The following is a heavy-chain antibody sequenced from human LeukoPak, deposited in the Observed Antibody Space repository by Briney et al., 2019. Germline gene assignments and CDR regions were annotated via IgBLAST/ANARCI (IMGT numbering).Heavy chain of an antibody. CDR3: ARGDRGQWLEPDY. CDR2: ISSSSSTI. D-gene: IGHD6-19*01. CDR1: GFTFSTYA. Sequence: PGGSLRLSCAASGFTFSTYALSWVRQAPGKGLEWVSYISSSSSTIYYADSVKGRFTISRDNAKNSLYLQMNSLRAEDTAVYYCARGDRGQWLEPDYWGQGTLVTVSS. V-gene: IGHV3-48*04. J-gene: IGHJ4*02.